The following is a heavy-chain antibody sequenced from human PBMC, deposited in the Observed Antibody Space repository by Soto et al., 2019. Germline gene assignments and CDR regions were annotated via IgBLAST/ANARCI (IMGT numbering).Heavy chain of an antibody. V-gene: IGHV3-23*01. J-gene: IGHJ6*02. D-gene: IGHD3-10*01. CDR2: ISGSGDST. CDR1: GFTFSSYA. CDR3: VKNRGSGRPYYYAMDV. Sequence: GGSLRLSCTTSGFTFSSYAMSWVRRPPGKGLEWVSVISGSGDSTYYAASVEGRFTISRDSSKNTVYLQMNSLRAEDTAVYHCVKNRGSGRPYYYAMDVWGQGPRSPSP.